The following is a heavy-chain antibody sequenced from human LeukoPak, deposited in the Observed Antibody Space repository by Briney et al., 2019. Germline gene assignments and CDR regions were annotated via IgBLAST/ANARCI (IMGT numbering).Heavy chain of an antibody. D-gene: IGHD3-22*01. CDR2: INHSGST. J-gene: IGHJ3*02. Sequence: SETLSLTCAVYGGSFSGYYWSWIRQPPVKGLEWIGEINHSGSTNYNPSLKSRVTISVDTSKNQFSLKLSSVTAADTAVYYCARDLWLLPQGAFDIWGQGTMVTVSS. V-gene: IGHV4-34*01. CDR1: GGSFSGYY. CDR3: ARDLWLLPQGAFDI.